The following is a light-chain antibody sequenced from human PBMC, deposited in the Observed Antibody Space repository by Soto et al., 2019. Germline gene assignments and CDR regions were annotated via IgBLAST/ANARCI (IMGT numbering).Light chain of an antibody. V-gene: IGKV1-33*01. CDR3: QHFADFTFI. J-gene: IGKJ5*01. CDR2: DAS. CDR1: QDINNY. Sequence: DSKLTRSPSSLSASVGDIVTITCQASQDINNYLNWYQQKTGKAPELLIYDASGLEVGVPSRFSGSGSGTHFTLSISNLQPEDIATYYCQHFADFTFISGQGTRLEI.